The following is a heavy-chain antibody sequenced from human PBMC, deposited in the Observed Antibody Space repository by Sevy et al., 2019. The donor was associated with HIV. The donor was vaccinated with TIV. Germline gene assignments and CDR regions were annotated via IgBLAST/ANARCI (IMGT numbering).Heavy chain of an antibody. V-gene: IGHV1-69*13. CDR1: GDTFSTYG. Sequence: ASVKVSCKASGDTFSTYGLSWVRQAPAQGLEWMGGIIPIFGTPNYAQKFQGRVTITADESASTAYMELSSLRSEDTALYYCAREGGVATTGDHDAFDIWGHGTLVTVSS. CDR2: IIPIFGTP. CDR3: AREGGVATTGDHDAFDI. J-gene: IGHJ3*02. D-gene: IGHD7-27*01.